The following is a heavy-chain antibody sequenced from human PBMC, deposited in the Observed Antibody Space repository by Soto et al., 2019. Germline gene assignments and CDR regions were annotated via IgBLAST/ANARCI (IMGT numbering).Heavy chain of an antibody. CDR1: GGSINSGDYY. J-gene: IGHJ4*02. CDR2: FYYSGGT. V-gene: IGHV4-30-4*01. CDR3: ASDTSGYTYKHF. D-gene: IGHD3-22*01. Sequence: PSETLSVAGPVSGGSINSGDYYWSLIRQPPGKGLEWIGYFYYSGGTYYNPSLKSRITISVDPSKNQFSLKLSSVTAADTAVYYCASDTSGYTYKHFWGQGTLVTVSS.